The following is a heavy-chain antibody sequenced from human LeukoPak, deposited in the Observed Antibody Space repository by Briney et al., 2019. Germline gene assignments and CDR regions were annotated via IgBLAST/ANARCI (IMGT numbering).Heavy chain of an antibody. Sequence: GGSLRLSCAASGSTFSSYTMNWVRQAPGKGLEWVSSISSSSSYMYYADSVKGRFTISRDNAKNSLYLQMNSLRAEDTAVYYCARQITVVRGNWFDPWGQGTLVTVSS. CDR2: ISSSSSYM. V-gene: IGHV3-21*01. CDR1: GSTFSSYT. D-gene: IGHD3-10*01. J-gene: IGHJ5*02. CDR3: ARQITVVRGNWFDP.